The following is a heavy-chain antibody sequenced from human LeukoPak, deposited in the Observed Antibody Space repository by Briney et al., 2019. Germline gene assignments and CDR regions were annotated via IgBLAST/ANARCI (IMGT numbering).Heavy chain of an antibody. V-gene: IGHV3-30*02. D-gene: IGHD6-13*01. J-gene: IGHJ6*02. CDR3: AKSSSSWYYYYGMDV. CDR1: GFSFSSHW. CDR2: IRYDGSNK. Sequence: GGSLRLSCVASGFSFSSHWMHWVRQAPGKGLEWVAFIRYDGSNKYYADSVKGRFTISRDNSKNTLYLQMNSLRAEDTAVYYCAKSSSSWYYYYGMDVWGQGTMVTVSS.